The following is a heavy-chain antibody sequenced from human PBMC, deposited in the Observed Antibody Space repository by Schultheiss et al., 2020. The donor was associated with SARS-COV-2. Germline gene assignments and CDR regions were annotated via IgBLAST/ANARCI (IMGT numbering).Heavy chain of an antibody. CDR1: GFTFSSYD. D-gene: IGHD1-20*01. CDR2: IGTAGDT. V-gene: IGHV3-13*01. Sequence: GGSLRLSCAASGFTFSSYDMHWVRQATGKGLEWVSAIGTAGDTYYPGSVKGRFTISRENAKNSLYLQMNSLRAGDTAVYYCARWSEITGTTGSGYAFDIWGQGTMVTVSS. J-gene: IGHJ3*02. CDR3: ARWSEITGTTGSGYAFDI.